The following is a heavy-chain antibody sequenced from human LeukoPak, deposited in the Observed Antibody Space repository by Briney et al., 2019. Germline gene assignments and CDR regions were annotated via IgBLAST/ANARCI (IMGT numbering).Heavy chain of an antibody. CDR3: ARQGGNAPDY. V-gene: IGHV4-39*01. Sequence: SETLSLTCTVAGGSISSSSYYWGWIRQPPGKGLEWIGSIYYSGSTYYNPSLKSRVTISVDTSKNQFSLKLSSVTAADTAVYYCARQGGNAPDYWGQGTLVTVSS. CDR1: GGSISSSSYY. J-gene: IGHJ4*02. CDR2: IYYSGST. D-gene: IGHD1-1*01.